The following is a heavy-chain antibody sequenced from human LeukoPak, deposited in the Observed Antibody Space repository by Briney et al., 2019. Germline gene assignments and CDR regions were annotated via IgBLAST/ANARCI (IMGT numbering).Heavy chain of an antibody. CDR3: ARMVRRVRALLGLYYFDY. CDR2: MNPNSGNT. CDR1: GYTFTSYD. D-gene: IGHD3-10*01. J-gene: IGHJ4*02. Sequence: GASVKVSCKASGYTFTSYDINWVRQATGQGLEWMGWMNPNSGNTGYAQKFQGRVTMTRNTSISTAYMELSSLRSEDTAVYYCARMVRRVRALLGLYYFDYWGQGTLVTVSS. V-gene: IGHV1-8*01.